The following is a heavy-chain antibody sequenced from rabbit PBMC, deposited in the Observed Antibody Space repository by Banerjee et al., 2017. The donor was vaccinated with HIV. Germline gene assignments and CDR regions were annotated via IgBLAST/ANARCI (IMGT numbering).Heavy chain of an antibody. Sequence: QEQLEESGGDLVKPEGSLTLTCTASGFSFSSSYWICWVRQAPGKGLEWIAYIATGSSGSTAYANWAKGRFTISKTSSTTVTLQMTSLTAADTATYFCARDLAGVIGWNFSLWGPGTLVTVS. D-gene: IGHD4-1*01. CDR2: IATGSSGST. V-gene: IGHV1S45*01. J-gene: IGHJ4*01. CDR1: GFSFSSSYW. CDR3: ARDLAGVIGWNFSL.